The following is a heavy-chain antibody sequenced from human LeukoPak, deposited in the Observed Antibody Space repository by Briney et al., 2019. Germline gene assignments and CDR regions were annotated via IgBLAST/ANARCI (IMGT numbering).Heavy chain of an antibody. CDR3: ARDHYYVNVVTTTDAFDI. CDR1: GYTFPSHG. D-gene: IGHD3-22*01. V-gene: IGHV1-18*01. CDR2: ISAFNGNT. Sequence: ASVKVSCKASGYTFPSHGITWVRQLPGQGLEWMGWISAFNGNTNYAHKLQGRVTMTTDTSTSTAYMEQRSVRSDDTVVYYGARDHYYVNVVTTTDAFDIWGQGTMVTVSS. J-gene: IGHJ3*02.